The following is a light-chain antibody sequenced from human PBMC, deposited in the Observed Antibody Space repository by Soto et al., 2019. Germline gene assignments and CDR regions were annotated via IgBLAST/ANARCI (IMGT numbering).Light chain of an antibody. J-gene: IGLJ2*01. CDR3: AAWDDSRNAVV. CDR2: HNN. Sequence: QSVLTQPPSASGTPGQRVTISCSGSSSNVGSNTVDWYQQLPVTAPKLLIYHNNQRPSGVPDRLSGSKSGTSASLAISGLQSEDEADYYCAAWDDSRNAVVFGGGTKLTVL. V-gene: IGLV1-44*01. CDR1: SSNVGSNT.